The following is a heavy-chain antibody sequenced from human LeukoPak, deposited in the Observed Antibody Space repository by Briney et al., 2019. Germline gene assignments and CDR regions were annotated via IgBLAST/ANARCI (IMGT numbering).Heavy chain of an antibody. Sequence: GGSLRLSCAAAGFTFSPYWMNWVRQAPGKGLVWVSRIKSDGTTEYADSVKGRFTISRDNAKSTMYLQMNSLRAEDTAVYYCARDRGTYYLDYWGQGTPVTVSS. CDR1: GFTFSPYW. V-gene: IGHV3-74*01. J-gene: IGHJ4*02. CDR3: ARDRGTYYLDY. D-gene: IGHD1-1*01. CDR2: IKSDGTT.